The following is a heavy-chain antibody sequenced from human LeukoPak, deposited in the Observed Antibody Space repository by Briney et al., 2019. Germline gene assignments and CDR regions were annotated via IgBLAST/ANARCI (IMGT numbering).Heavy chain of an antibody. D-gene: IGHD3-10*01. J-gene: IGHJ5*02. CDR1: GFTFSSYA. Sequence: GGSLRLSCAASGFTFSSYAMSCARHAPGKGLEWVSAISGSGGSTYYADSVKGRFPISRDNSKNTLYLQMNSLRAEDTAVYYGAKGQPGRSCYRGGFGLDPGGQGTLDTVSS. V-gene: IGHV3-23*01. CDR3: AKGQPGRSCYRGGFGLDP. CDR2: ISGSGGST.